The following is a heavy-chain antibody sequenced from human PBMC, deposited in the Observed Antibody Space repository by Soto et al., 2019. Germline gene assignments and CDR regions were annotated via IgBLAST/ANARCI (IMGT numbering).Heavy chain of an antibody. CDR1: GGSISSYC. V-gene: IGHV4-59*01. D-gene: IGHD5-18*01. J-gene: IGHJ4*02. CDR3: ARVDTAMVVYY. CDR2: IYYSGST. Sequence: SETLSLTCTVSGGSISSYCWSWIRQPPGKGLEWIGYIYYSGSTNYNPSLKSRVTISVDTSKNQFSLKLSSVTAADTAVYYCARVDTAMVVYYWGQGTLVTVSS.